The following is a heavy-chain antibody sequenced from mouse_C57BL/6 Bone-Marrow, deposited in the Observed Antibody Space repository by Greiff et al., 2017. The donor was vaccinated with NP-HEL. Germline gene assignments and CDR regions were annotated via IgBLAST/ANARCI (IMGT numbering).Heavy chain of an antibody. CDR3: AHDGYYGGFAY. CDR1: GYTFTSYW. D-gene: IGHD2-3*01. J-gene: IGHJ3*01. V-gene: IGHV1-59*01. Sequence: VQLQQPGAELVRPGTSVKLSCKASGYTFTSYWMHWVKQRPGQGLESIGVIDPSDSYTNYNQKFKGKATLTVDTSSSTAYMQLSSLTSEDSAVYYCAHDGYYGGFAYWGQGTLVTVSA. CDR2: IDPSDSYT.